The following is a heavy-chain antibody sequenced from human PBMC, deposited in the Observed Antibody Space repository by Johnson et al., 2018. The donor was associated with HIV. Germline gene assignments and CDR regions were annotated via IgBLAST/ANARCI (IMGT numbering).Heavy chain of an antibody. V-gene: IGHV3-66*01. CDR2: IYSGGST. CDR1: GFIVSTNY. CDR3: ASIQGGI. D-gene: IGHD2-2*02. J-gene: IGHJ3*02. Sequence: VQLVESGGTLVQPGGSLRLSCVASGFIVSTNYMNWVRQAPGKGLEWVSVIYSGGSTYYADSVKGRFTISRDNSKNTLYLQMNSLRAEDTAVYYCASIQGGIWGQGTMVTVSS.